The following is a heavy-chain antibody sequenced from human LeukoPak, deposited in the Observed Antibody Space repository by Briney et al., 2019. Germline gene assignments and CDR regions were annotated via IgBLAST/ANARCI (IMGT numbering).Heavy chain of an antibody. J-gene: IGHJ4*02. D-gene: IGHD3-9*01. CDR1: GFIFSKHS. CDR3: ARDILSGELGY. V-gene: IGHV3-48*02. Sequence: PGGSLRLSCAASGFIFSKHSLLWVRQAPGKGLEWLSYISSSSDIIYYADSVKGRFTISRDNDKNSLYMQMNSLRDDDTAVYYCARDILSGELGYWGQGTLVTVSS. CDR2: ISSSSDII.